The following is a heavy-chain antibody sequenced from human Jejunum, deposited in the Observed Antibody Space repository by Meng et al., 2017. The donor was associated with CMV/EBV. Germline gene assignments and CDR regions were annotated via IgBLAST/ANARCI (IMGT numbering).Heavy chain of an antibody. V-gene: IGHV4-39*07. CDR3: ARDDSGIFRH. CDR2: IYHSGNT. D-gene: IGHD3-10*01. CDR1: GGSISSSSHY. J-gene: IGHJ1*01. Sequence: CTVSGGSISSSSHYWGWIRQPPGKGLGWIGNIYHSGNTYYNPSLKSRVIISVDMSKSQFSLRLSSVTAADTAVYYCARDDSGIFRHWGQGTLVTVSS.